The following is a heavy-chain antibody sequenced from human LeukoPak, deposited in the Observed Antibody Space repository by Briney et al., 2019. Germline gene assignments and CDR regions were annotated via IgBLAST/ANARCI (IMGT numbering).Heavy chain of an antibody. CDR2: VYNSGST. CDR1: GGSISSYD. CDR3: ARQVGGCSAGSCYVVY. Sequence: PSETLSLTCTVSGGSISSYDWSWVRQPPGKGLEWLGYVYNSGSTSYNPSLKSRVTISSDTSKNQFSLKLSSVTAADTAVYYCARQVGGCSAGSCYVVYWGQGTLVTVSS. V-gene: IGHV4-59*08. D-gene: IGHD2-15*01. J-gene: IGHJ4*02.